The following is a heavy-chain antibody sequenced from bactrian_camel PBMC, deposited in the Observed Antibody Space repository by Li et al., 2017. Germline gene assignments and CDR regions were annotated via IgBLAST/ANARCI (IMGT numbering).Heavy chain of an antibody. V-gene: IGHV3S40*01. D-gene: IGHD4*01. CDR2: ITASGTT. CDR1: GFPFSANH. J-gene: IGHJ6*01. CDR3: ATDYSDSVQDFGY. Sequence: VQLVESGGDLVQPGGSLRLSCVASGFPFSANHMSWVRQAPGRGLEWVSSITASGTTSYSNSVRGRFTASRDNARNTVYLQMNSLKSEDTALYYCATDYSDSVQDFGYWGQGTQVTVS.